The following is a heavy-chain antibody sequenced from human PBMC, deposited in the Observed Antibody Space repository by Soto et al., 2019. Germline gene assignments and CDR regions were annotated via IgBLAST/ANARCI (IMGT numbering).Heavy chain of an antibody. Sequence: QVQLVQSGGEVKKPGASVKVSCKASDYTFTTSGISWVRQAPGQGLEWMGWISADNGNTIYVQKFQGRVTMTTDTFTTTAYMELGSLRSDDTAVYYCARSIPVAGNARDYHYGMDVWGQGTTVTVSS. CDR2: ISADNGNT. J-gene: IGHJ6*02. V-gene: IGHV1-18*04. CDR3: ARSIPVAGNARDYHYGMDV. CDR1: DYTFTTSG. D-gene: IGHD6-13*01.